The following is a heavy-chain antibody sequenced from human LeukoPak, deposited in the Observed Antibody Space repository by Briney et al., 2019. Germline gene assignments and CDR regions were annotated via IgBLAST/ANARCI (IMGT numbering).Heavy chain of an antibody. CDR3: ARAYPGIAAAGTPRGGFDP. Sequence: ASVKVSCKAPGYTFTGYYMHWVRQAPGQGLEWMGRINPNSGGTNYAQKFQGRVTMTRDTSISPAYMELSRLRSDDTAVYYCARAYPGIAAAGTPRGGFDPWGQGTLVTVSS. V-gene: IGHV1-2*06. CDR2: INPNSGGT. J-gene: IGHJ5*02. CDR1: GYTFTGYY. D-gene: IGHD6-13*01.